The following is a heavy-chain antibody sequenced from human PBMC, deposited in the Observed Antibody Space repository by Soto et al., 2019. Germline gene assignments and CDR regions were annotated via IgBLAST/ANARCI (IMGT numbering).Heavy chain of an antibody. D-gene: IGHD4-17*01. CDR2: IYYSGST. J-gene: IGHJ5*02. V-gene: IGHV4-39*01. CDR3: ASRFIYGDYGPSWFDP. Sequence: SETLSLTCTVSGGSISSSSYYWGWIRQPPGKGLEWIGSIYYSGSTYYNPSLKSRVTISVDTSKNQFSLKLSSVTAADTAVYYCASRFIYGDYGPSWFDPWGQGTLVTVSS. CDR1: GGSISSSSYY.